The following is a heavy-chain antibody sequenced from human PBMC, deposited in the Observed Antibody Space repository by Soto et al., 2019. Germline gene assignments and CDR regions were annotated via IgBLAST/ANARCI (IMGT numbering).Heavy chain of an antibody. CDR1: GFTFSSYA. D-gene: IGHD6-13*01. Sequence: GGSLRLSCAASGFTFSSYAMHWVRQAPGKGLEWVAVISCDGSNKYYADSVKGRFTISRDNSKNTLYLQMNSLRAEDTAVYYCAREGSADLYSSSWYFDYWGQGTLVTVSS. V-gene: IGHV3-30*04. CDR3: AREGSADLYSSSWYFDY. J-gene: IGHJ4*02. CDR2: ISCDGSNK.